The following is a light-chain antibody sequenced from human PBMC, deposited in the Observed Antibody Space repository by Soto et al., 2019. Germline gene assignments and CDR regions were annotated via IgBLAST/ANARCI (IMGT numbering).Light chain of an antibody. J-gene: IGLJ2*01. V-gene: IGLV2-14*01. Sequence: QSVLTQPACVSGSPGQSITISCTGTSSDVGGYNYVSWYQQHPGKAPKLMIYDVTNRPSGVSNRFSGSKSGNTASLTISGLQAEDEADYYCSSYTSSLFGGGTKVTVL. CDR1: SSDVGGYNY. CDR3: SSYTSSL. CDR2: DVT.